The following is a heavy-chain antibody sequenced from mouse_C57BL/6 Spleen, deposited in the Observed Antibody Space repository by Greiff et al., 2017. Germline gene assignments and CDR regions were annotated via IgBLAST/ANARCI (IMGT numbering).Heavy chain of an antibody. CDR1: GFTFSSYT. CDR3: ARGDYYGSSPYWYFDV. Sequence: EVQVVESGGGLVKPGGSLKLSCAASGFTFSSYTMSWVRQTPEKRLEWVATISGGGGNTYYPDSVKGRFTISRDNAKNTLYLQMSSLRSEDTSLYYCARGDYYGSSPYWYFDVWGTGTTVTVSS. V-gene: IGHV5-9*01. J-gene: IGHJ1*03. D-gene: IGHD1-1*01. CDR2: ISGGGGNT.